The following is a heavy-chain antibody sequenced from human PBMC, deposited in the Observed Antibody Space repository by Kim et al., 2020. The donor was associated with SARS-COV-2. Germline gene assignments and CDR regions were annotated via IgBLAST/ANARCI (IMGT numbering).Heavy chain of an antibody. CDR1: GFTFSSYG. J-gene: IGHJ6*02. CDR2: ISYDGSNK. CDR3: AKDSYSSGWYVYYYYYGMDV. Sequence: GGSLRLSCAASGFTFSSYGMHWVRQAPGKGLEWVAVISYDGSNKYYADSVKGRFTISRDNSKNTLYLQMNSLRAEDTAVYYCAKDSYSSGWYVYYYYYGMDVWGQGATVTVSS. V-gene: IGHV3-30*18. D-gene: IGHD6-19*01.